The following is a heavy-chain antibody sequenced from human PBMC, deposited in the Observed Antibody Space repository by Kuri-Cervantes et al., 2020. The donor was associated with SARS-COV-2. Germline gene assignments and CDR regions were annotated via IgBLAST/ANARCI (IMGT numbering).Heavy chain of an antibody. CDR3: ARGNYDSSGYYQRTYYYYYYMDV. D-gene: IGHD3-22*01. CDR2: ISSSSSYI. J-gene: IGHJ6*03. CDR1: GFTFSAYT. V-gene: IGHV3-21*01. Sequence: GGSLRLSCVASGFTFSAYTLNWVRQAPGKGLEWVSSISSSSSYIYYADSVKGRLTISRDNAKNSLYLQMNSLRAEDKAVYYCARGNYDSSGYYQRTYYYYYYMDVWGKGTTVTVSS.